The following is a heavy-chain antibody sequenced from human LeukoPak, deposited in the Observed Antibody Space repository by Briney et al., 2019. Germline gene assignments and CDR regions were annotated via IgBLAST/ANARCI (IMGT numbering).Heavy chain of an antibody. Sequence: GGSLRLSCAASGFTFSSSAMSWVRQAPGKGLEWVSSISGSGSGGTIYYADSVKGRFTISRDNAKNSLYLQMNSLRAEDTAVYYCARDVGYFGSGSYPDYFDYWGQGILVTVSS. CDR1: GFTFSSSA. D-gene: IGHD3-10*01. CDR3: ARDVGYFGSGSYPDYFDY. V-gene: IGHV3-48*03. J-gene: IGHJ4*02. CDR2: ISGSGSGGTI.